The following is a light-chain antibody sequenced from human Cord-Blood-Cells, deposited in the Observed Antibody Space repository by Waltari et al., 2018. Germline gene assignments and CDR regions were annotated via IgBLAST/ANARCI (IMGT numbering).Light chain of an antibody. V-gene: IGLV3-21*04. CDR2: YDS. J-gene: IGLJ3*02. Sequence: SFLLTKPPPVSVAPGKTARITWGGTTIGGKSVHWYQQKPGQAPVLVIYYDSDRPSGIPERFSGSNSGNTATLTISRVEAGDEADYYCQVWDSSSDHPVFGGGTKLTVL. CDR1: TIGGKS. CDR3: QVWDSSSDHPV.